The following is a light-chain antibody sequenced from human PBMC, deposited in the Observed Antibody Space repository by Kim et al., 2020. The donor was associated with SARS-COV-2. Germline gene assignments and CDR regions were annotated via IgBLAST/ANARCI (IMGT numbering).Light chain of an antibody. CDR2: QDS. CDR1: KLGDKY. Sequence: SYELTQPPSVSVSPGQTASITCSGDKLGDKYACWYQQTPGQSPVLVIYQDSKRPSGIPERFSGSNSGNTATLTISGHQAMDEADYYCQAWDSSNVVFGGG. V-gene: IGLV3-1*01. CDR3: QAWDSSNVV. J-gene: IGLJ2*01.